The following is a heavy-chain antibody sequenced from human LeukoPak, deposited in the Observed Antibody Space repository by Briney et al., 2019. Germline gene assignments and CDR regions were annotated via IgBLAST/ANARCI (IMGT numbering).Heavy chain of an antibody. J-gene: IGHJ4*02. Sequence: SETLSLTCTVSGGSISSGGYYWSWIRQPPGKGLEWIGYIYHSGSTYYNPSLKSRVTISVDTSKNQFSLKLSSVTAADTAVYYCARDGSGSYYVPPYFDYWGQGTLVTVSS. D-gene: IGHD1-26*01. V-gene: IGHV4-30-2*01. CDR3: ARDGSGSYYVPPYFDY. CDR2: IYHSGST. CDR1: GGSISSGGYY.